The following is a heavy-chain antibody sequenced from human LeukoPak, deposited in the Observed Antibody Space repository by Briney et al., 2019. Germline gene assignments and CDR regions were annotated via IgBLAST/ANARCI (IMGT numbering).Heavy chain of an antibody. V-gene: IGHV4-39*07. Sequence: SETLSLTCTVSGGSISSSSYYWGWIRQSPGEGLDWIGSISYSGSSFCKPSLKSRVTIAVDTSKNQFSLRLSPVTAADTAFYYCARDRGVSGFDYWGQGTLVTVSS. CDR3: ARDRGVSGFDY. CDR1: GGSISSSSYY. CDR2: ISYSGSS. J-gene: IGHJ4*02. D-gene: IGHD6-13*01.